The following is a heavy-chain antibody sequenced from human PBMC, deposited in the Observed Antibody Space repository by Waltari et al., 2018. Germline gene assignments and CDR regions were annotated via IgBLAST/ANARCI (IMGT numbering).Heavy chain of an antibody. V-gene: IGHV4-31*01. J-gene: IGHJ5*02. CDR1: GGSISSGGYY. Sequence: QVQLQESGPGLVKPSQTLSLTCTVSGGSISSGGYYWSWIRQHPGKGLEWIGYIYYSWSTYYNPSLKSLVTRSVDTSKNQFSLKLSSVTAADTAVYYCARNNYGDYRGWFDPWGQGTLVTVSS. CDR3: ARNNYGDYRGWFDP. CDR2: IYYSWST. D-gene: IGHD4-17*01.